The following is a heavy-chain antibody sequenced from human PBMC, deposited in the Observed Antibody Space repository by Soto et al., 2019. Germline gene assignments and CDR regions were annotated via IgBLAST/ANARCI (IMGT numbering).Heavy chain of an antibody. CDR2: VSGGGGDT. V-gene: IGHV3-23*01. CDR1: GFMFSSEA. J-gene: IGHJ3*01. D-gene: IGHD3-16*01. Sequence: EVKLLESGGGLVQPGGSLRLSCAASGFMFSSEAMTWVRQVPGKGMQWVALVSGGGGDTHYRDSVKGRFIISRDNYKNTVYLQMNSLRAEDTAVYHCAKTGVRSGLWEALDVWGQGAMVIVYS. CDR3: AKTGVRSGLWEALDV.